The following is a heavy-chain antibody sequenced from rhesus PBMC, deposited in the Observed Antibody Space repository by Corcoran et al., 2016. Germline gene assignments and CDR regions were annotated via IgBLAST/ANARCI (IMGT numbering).Heavy chain of an antibody. Sequence: EVQLVESGGGLVQPGGSLRLSCAASGFTFSAYYMRWVRQAHGKGPEWVGFIRKKANGGTEEYAASVKGRFTISRDDSKSIASLQMNILKTEETAVDYCASGGYSVVGIDYWGQGVLVTVSS. D-gene: IGHD5-24*01. V-gene: IGHV3S22*01. CDR1: GFTFSAYY. CDR3: ASGGYSVVGIDY. J-gene: IGHJ4*01. CDR2: IRKKANGGTE.